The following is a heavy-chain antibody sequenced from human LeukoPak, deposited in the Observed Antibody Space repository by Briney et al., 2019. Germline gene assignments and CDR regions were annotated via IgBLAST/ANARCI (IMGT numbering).Heavy chain of an antibody. V-gene: IGHV4-59*02. CDR2: IFYSGST. CDR1: GGSVSGYY. Sequence: SETLSLTCTVSGGSVSGYYWSWIRQPPGKGLEWIGYIFYSGSTNYSPSLKSRVSISVDTSKNQFSLKLSSVTAADTAVYYCARGPGLGSSGKIDYWGQGTLVTVSS. J-gene: IGHJ4*02. D-gene: IGHD6-19*01. CDR3: ARGPGLGSSGKIDY.